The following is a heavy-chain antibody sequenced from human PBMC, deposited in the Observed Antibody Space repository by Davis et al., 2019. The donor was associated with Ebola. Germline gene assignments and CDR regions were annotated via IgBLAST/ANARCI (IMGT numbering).Heavy chain of an antibody. J-gene: IGHJ4*02. CDR3: ARGGGSSKKTMGY. CDR1: GFTFTSSA. Sequence: SVKVSCKASGFTFTSSAVQWVRQARGQRLEWIGWIVVGSGNTNYAQKFQERITITRDMSTSTAYMELRSLRSDDTAVYCCARGGGSSKKTMGYWGQGTLVTVSS. CDR2: IVVGSGNT. V-gene: IGHV1-58*01. D-gene: IGHD1-26*01.